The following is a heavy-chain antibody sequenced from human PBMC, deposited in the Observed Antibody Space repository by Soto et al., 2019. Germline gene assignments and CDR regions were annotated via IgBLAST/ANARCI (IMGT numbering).Heavy chain of an antibody. V-gene: IGHV5-10-1*01. Sequence: PGESLKISCKGSGYSFSNFWISWVRQMPGKGLEWIGRIDPSDSNTNYSPSFQGHVTISVDKSINTAYLQWSSLKASDTAMYYCARRLSGPKAGYNVFYFHGLDVWGQGTTVTVSS. D-gene: IGHD5-12*01. J-gene: IGHJ6*02. CDR1: GYSFSNFW. CDR3: ARRLSGPKAGYNVFYFHGLDV. CDR2: IDPSDSNT.